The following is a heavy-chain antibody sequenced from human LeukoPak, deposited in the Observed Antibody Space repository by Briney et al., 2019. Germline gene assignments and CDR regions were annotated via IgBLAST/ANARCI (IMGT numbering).Heavy chain of an antibody. V-gene: IGHV4-59*01. CDR2: IDYSAST. CDR3: ARDSQRELLHAFDI. CDR1: GGSISTYY. J-gene: IGHJ3*02. Sequence: PSETLSLTCTVSGGSISTYYWSWIRQPPGKGLEWIAYIDYSASTNYNPSLKSRVTISVDTSKNQFSLKLISVTAAETAVYYCARDSQRELLHAFDIWGQGTMVTVSS. D-gene: IGHD1-26*01.